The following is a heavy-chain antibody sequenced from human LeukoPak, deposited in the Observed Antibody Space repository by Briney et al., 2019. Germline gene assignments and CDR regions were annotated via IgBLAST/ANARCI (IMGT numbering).Heavy chain of an antibody. V-gene: IGHV4-59*01. D-gene: IGHD3-22*01. CDR3: ARSGVDSSCYLFDY. Sequence: SEPLSLTCTVSGGSLSSYYWSWLRQPPGKGLEWIGYIYYSGSTNYNPSLKSRVTISVDTSKNQFSLKLSSVTAADTAVYYCARSGVDSSCYLFDYWGQGTLVTVSS. J-gene: IGHJ4*02. CDR2: IYYSGST. CDR1: GGSLSSYY.